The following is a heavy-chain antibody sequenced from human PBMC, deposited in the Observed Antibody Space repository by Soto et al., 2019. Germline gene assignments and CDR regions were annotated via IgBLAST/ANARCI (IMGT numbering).Heavy chain of an antibody. CDR3: ARDADYYDSSGYGFDY. D-gene: IGHD3-22*01. CDR1: GYTFTSYY. Sequence: QVQLVQSGAEVKKPGASVKVSCKASGYTFTSYYMHWVRQAPGQGLEWMGIINPSGGSTSYAQKFQGRVTMTRDTSTSTVYMELSSLRSADTAVYYCARDADYYDSSGYGFDYWGQGTLVTVSS. J-gene: IGHJ4*02. CDR2: INPSGGST. V-gene: IGHV1-46*01.